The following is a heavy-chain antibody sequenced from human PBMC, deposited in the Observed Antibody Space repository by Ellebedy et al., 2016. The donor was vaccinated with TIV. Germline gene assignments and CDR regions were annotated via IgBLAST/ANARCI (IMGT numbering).Heavy chain of an antibody. Sequence: ASVKVSCKASGYTFSNYYMNWVRQAPGQGLEWMGMVDPSGGNTNYAQKFQGRVTMTRDTSTSTVYMELSSLRSEDTAVYYCARLKGHSVDYWGQGTLVTVSS. V-gene: IGHV1-46*01. J-gene: IGHJ4*02. CDR1: GYTFSNYY. D-gene: IGHD4-11*01. CDR3: ARLKGHSVDY. CDR2: VDPSGGNT.